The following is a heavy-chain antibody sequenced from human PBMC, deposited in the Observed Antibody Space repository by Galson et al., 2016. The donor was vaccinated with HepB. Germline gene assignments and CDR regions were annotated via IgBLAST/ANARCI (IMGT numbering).Heavy chain of an antibody. J-gene: IGHJ6*02. V-gene: IGHV3-48*02. CDR2: ISSSSTTI. CDR3: ARDGGSHYPYLFYGMDV. D-gene: IGHD1-26*01. CDR1: GFSFNRYT. Sequence: SLRLSCAASGFSFNRYTMNWVRRAPGKGLEWISHISSSSTTIYYADSVKCRFTVPRDNAKNSLYLQMNSLRDEDTAVYYCARDGGSHYPYLFYGMDVWGQGTTVTV.